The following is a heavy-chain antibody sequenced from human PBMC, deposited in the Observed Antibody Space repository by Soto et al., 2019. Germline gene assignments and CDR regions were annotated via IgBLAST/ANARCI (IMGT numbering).Heavy chain of an antibody. CDR1: GFTFNDYY. CDR2: INTLSTAI. CDR3: ARRLQWQLRPLDS. D-gene: IGHD6-19*01. V-gene: IGHV3-11*01. Sequence: VGSLRLSGEGSGFTFNDYYMTWIRQAPGKGLEWVAYINTLSTAIYYADSVKGRFTISRDNAKNSLYLQMNGLRAEDTATYYCARRLQWQLRPLDSWGRGTLVTVS. J-gene: IGHJ4*02.